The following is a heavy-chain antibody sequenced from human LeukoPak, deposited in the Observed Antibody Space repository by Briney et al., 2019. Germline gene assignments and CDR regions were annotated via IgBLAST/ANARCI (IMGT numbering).Heavy chain of an antibody. V-gene: IGHV4-59*01. D-gene: IGHD3-9*01. CDR1: GGSISSYY. CDR3: ARAPASFDWFAFDY. CDR2: IYYSGST. Sequence: SETLSLTCTVSGGSISSYYWSWIRQPPGKGLEWIGYIYYSGSTNYNPSLKSRVTISVDTSKNQFSLKLSSVTAADAAVYYCARAPASFDWFAFDYWGQGTLVTVSS. J-gene: IGHJ4*02.